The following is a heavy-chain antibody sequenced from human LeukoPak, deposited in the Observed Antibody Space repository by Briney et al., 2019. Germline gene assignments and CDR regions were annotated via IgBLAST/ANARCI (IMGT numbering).Heavy chain of an antibody. CDR1: GDSISSSY. J-gene: IGHJ4*02. V-gene: IGHV4-4*07. CDR2: IYISGST. Sequence: SETLSLTCTVPGDSISSSYWSWIRQPAGKGLEWIGRIYISGSTNYNPSLKSRVTMSVDTSKNQFSLKLASVTAADTAVYHCARDGYGGYVGGSRFDYWGQGTPVTVSS. D-gene: IGHD5-12*01. CDR3: ARDGYGGYVGGSRFDY.